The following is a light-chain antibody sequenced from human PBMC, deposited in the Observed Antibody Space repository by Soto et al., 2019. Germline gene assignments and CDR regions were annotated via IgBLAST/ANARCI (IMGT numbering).Light chain of an antibody. CDR3: SSKTSSSSPFV. Sequence: QSARTQLASVSGSPGQSITISCIGSTSDVGAYNYVSWYKHHPGQAPQLMIYEVSNRPSGVSNRFSGSKSGNTASLTISGLQADDEGDYYCSSKTSSSSPFVFGTGTKVTVL. CDR1: TSDVGAYNY. CDR2: EVS. V-gene: IGLV2-14*01. J-gene: IGLJ1*01.